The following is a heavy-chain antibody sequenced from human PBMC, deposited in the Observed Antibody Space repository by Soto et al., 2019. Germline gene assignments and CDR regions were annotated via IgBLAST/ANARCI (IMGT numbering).Heavy chain of an antibody. CDR2: IYYSGST. Sequence: SETLSLTCTVSGGSISSGGYYWSWIRQHPGKGLEWIGYIYYSGSTYYNPSLKSRVTVSVDTSKNQFSLKLSSVTAADTAVYYCARAPLSTNYYDSSGYSVPNNFDYWGQGTLVTVSS. V-gene: IGHV4-31*03. CDR1: GGSISSGGYY. D-gene: IGHD3-22*01. J-gene: IGHJ4*02. CDR3: ARAPLSTNYYDSSGYSVPNNFDY.